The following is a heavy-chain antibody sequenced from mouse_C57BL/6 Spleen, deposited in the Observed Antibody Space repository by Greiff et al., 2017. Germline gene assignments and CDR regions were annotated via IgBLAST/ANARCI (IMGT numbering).Heavy chain of an antibody. J-gene: IGHJ1*03. D-gene: IGHD2-3*01. V-gene: IGHV1-69*01. Sequence: QVQLKQPGAELVMPGASVKLSCKASGYTFTSYWMHWVKQRPGQGLEWIGEIDPSDSYTNYNQKFKGKSTLTVDKSSSTAYMQLSSLTSEDSAVYYCARAHDGGHFDVWGTGTTVTVSS. CDR3: ARAHDGGHFDV. CDR2: IDPSDSYT. CDR1: GYTFTSYW.